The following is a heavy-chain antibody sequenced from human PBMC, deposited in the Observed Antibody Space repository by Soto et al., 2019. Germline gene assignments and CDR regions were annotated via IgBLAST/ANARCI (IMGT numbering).Heavy chain of an antibody. V-gene: IGHV3-30*04. CDR2: ISYDGTNK. J-gene: IGHJ4*02. CDR3: ARDQDSGSYQYGAIDY. D-gene: IGHD1-26*01. Sequence: QVQLVESGGGVVQPGRSLRLSCAASGFTFRSYALHWVRQAPGKGLEWVAVISYDGTNKYYVDSVKGRVTISRDNSKHTLYLQMNSLRPEDTAVYYCARDQDSGSYQYGAIDYWGQGTVVTVSS. CDR1: GFTFRSYA.